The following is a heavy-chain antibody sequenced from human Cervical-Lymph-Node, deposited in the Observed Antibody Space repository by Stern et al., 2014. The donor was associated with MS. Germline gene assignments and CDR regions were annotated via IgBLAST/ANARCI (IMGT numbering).Heavy chain of an antibody. J-gene: IGHJ6*02. CDR1: GFTFSDYG. CDR3: ARDRGLTHYFYGMDV. V-gene: IGHV3-30*03. D-gene: IGHD3-10*01. CDR2: ATYDGSDQ. Sequence: QVQLVQSGGGVVQPGKSLRLSCAASGFTFSDYGMHWVRQAPGKWLEWVALATYDGSDQYYADSVKGRFTVSRDNSKNTVLLQMNGLRPEDTAVYFCARDRGLTHYFYGMDVWGQGTTVTVSS.